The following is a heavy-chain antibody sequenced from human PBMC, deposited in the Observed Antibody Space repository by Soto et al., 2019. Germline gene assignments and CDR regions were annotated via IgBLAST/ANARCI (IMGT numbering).Heavy chain of an antibody. CDR2: IYYSGST. V-gene: IGHV4-59*01. CDR1: GGSISSYY. J-gene: IGHJ4*02. Sequence: QVQLQESGPGLVKPSETLSLTCTVSGGSISSYYWSWIRQPPGKGLEWIGYIYYSGSTNYNPSLKSRVTISVDTSENQFSLKLSSVTAADTAVYYCARWSMVRGDPFDYWGQGTLVTVSS. D-gene: IGHD3-10*01. CDR3: ARWSMVRGDPFDY.